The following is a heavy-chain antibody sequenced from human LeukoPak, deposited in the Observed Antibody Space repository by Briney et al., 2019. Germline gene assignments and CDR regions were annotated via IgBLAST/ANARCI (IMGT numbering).Heavy chain of an antibody. Sequence: GGSLRLSCAGYGFTLSSYWMSWVRQAPGKGLEWVANIKQDGSDKYYVDSMKGRFTISRDNAKNSLYLQMNSLRAEDTAVYYCARLGVHYGSGRVYFWFDPWGQGTLVTVSS. CDR1: GFTLSSYW. CDR2: IKQDGSDK. CDR3: ARLGVHYGSGRVYFWFDP. J-gene: IGHJ5*02. D-gene: IGHD3-10*01. V-gene: IGHV3-7*01.